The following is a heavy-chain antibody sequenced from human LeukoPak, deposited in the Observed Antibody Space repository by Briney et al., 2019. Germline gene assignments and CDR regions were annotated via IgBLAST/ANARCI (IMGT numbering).Heavy chain of an antibody. CDR1: GFTFSSYG. CDR2: TRYDGSNK. CDR3: AKDSYSSSSWGDY. J-gene: IGHJ4*02. V-gene: IGHV3-30*02. Sequence: GGSLRLSCAASGFTFSSYGMHWVRQAPGKGLEWVAFTRYDGSNKYYADSVKGRFTISRDNSKNTLYLQMNSLRAEDTAVYYCAKDSYSSSSWGDYWGQGTLVTVSS. D-gene: IGHD6-6*01.